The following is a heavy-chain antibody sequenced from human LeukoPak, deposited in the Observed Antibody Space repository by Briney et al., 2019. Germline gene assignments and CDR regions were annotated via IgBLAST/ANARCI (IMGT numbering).Heavy chain of an antibody. V-gene: IGHV4-30-4*07. D-gene: IGHD3-3*01. J-gene: IGHJ5*02. CDR2: IYYSGST. CDR1: GGSISSGGYS. CDR3: ARGPSYYDFWSGTGP. Sequence: SQTLSLTCAVSGGSISSGGYSWSWIRQPPGTGLEWIGYIYYSGSTYYNPSLKSRVTISVDTSKNQFSLKLSSVTAADTAVYYCARGPSYYDFWSGTGPWGQGTLVTVSS.